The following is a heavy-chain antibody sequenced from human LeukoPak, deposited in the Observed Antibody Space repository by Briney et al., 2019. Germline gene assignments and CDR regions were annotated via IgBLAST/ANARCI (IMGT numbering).Heavy chain of an antibody. Sequence: GGSLRLSCAASGFTFSSYAMSWVRQAPGKGLEWVSAITGSGGSTYYADSVKGRFTISRDNSKNTLYVQMNSPRAEDTAVYYCATERNWVFDYWGQGTLVTVSS. J-gene: IGHJ4*02. D-gene: IGHD7-27*01. CDR2: ITGSGGST. V-gene: IGHV3-23*01. CDR3: ATERNWVFDY. CDR1: GFTFSSYA.